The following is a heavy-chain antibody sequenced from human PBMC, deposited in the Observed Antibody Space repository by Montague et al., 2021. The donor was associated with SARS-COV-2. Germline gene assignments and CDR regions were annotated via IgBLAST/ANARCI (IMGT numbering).Heavy chain of an antibody. CDR1: GFPFRSYA. D-gene: IGHD1-26*01. Sequence: SRRISWAASGFPFRSYAMNWVRQAPGKGLQWVSYISRGGDSIHYADSVKGRFTVSRDNTENSLHLQMNSLRAEDTAVYYCARENPSGSYDYWGQGTLVIVSS. V-gene: IGHV3-48*03. CDR3: ARENPSGSYDY. J-gene: IGHJ4*02. CDR2: ISRGGDSI.